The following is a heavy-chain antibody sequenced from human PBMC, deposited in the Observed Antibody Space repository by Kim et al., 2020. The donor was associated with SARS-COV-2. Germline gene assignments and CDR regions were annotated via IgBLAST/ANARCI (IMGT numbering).Heavy chain of an antibody. CDR1: GFTFSNAW. CDR3: TTEYCYDSSADPWKYYDYGMDV. J-gene: IGHJ6*02. D-gene: IGHD3-22*01. CDR2: IKRKTDGGKT. V-gene: IGHV3-15*01. Sequence: GGSLRLSCAASGFTFSNAWMSWVRQAPGKGLEWVGRIKRKTDGGKTDYAVPVKGSFTISRDDSKNTLYLQMNSLKTEDPAVYYCTTEYCYDSSADPWKYYDYGMDVWGQGTTVTVSS.